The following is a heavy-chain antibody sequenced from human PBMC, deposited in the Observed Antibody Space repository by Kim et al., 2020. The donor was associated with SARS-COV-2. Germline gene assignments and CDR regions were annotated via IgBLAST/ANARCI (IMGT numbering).Heavy chain of an antibody. J-gene: IGHJ5*02. V-gene: IGHV3-23*01. Sequence: GGSLRLSCAASGFTFTTYAMSWVRQAPGKGLEWVSALSDTGGRAFYADSVKGRFTISRDRSNNTLYLQMNSLTVDDTATYYCAKGGFGSGTYSPFDPWGQGTLVTVSS. D-gene: IGHD3-10*01. CDR2: LSDTGGRA. CDR3: AKGGFGSGTYSPFDP. CDR1: GFTFTTYA.